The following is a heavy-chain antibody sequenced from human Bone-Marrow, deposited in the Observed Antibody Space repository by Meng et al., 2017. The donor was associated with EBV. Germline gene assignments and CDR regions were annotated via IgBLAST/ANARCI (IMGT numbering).Heavy chain of an antibody. V-gene: IGHV1-69*01. Sequence: GKKPRASVKVACKASEGRMSRDARAWVRQALGTRLACMGRIIHISRTPNYAPKFQGRVTITAGESTGKGYMKLRSQRSEDTAVYYCARGDGYMVRGYYFDHWGLGTLVTVSS. D-gene: IGHD3-10*01. CDR3: ARGDGYMVRGYYFDH. CDR2: IIHISRTP. J-gene: IGHJ4*02. CDR1: EGRMSRDA.